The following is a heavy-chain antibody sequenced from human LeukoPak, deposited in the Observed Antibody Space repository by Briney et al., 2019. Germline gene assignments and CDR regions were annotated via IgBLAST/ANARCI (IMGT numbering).Heavy chain of an antibody. CDR1: GGSISSSSYY. CDR3: ARQYYDSSGYLSDWFDP. V-gene: IGHV4-39*01. Sequence: PSETLSLTCTVSGGSISSSSYYWGWIRQPPGKGLEWIGSIYYTGNTYYNPSLKSRVTISVDTSKNQFSLKLSSVTAADTAVYYCARQYYDSSGYLSDWFDPWGQGTLVTVSS. D-gene: IGHD3-22*01. J-gene: IGHJ5*02. CDR2: IYYTGNT.